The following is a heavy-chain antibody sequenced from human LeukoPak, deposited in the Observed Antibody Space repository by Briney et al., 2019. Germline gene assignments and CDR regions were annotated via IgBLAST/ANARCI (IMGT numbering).Heavy chain of an antibody. CDR3: ARVPTYYYDSSGYYLDY. Sequence: SSETLSLTCTVSGGSISSYYWSWIRQPAGKGLEWIGRIYTSGSTNYNPSLKSRVTISVDTSKNQFSLKLSSVTAADTAVYYCARVPTYYYDSSGYYLDYWGQGTLVTVSS. J-gene: IGHJ4*02. CDR1: GGSISSYY. V-gene: IGHV4-4*07. CDR2: IYTSGST. D-gene: IGHD3-22*01.